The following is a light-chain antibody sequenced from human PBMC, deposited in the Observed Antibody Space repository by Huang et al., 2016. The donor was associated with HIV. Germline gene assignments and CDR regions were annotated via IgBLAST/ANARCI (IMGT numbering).Light chain of an antibody. V-gene: IGKV4-1*01. CDR2: WAS. Sequence: DIIMTQPPDSLAVSLGERATLNCRSSQSCYSSSTSKDYMAWFQQKPGQPPRLLLFWASTREAGVPDRFSGSGSGTHFTLTIANLEAEDAAIYYCQQYYSSPQTFGQGTRVEVK. CDR1: QSCYSSSTSKDY. CDR3: QQYYSSPQT. J-gene: IGKJ1*01.